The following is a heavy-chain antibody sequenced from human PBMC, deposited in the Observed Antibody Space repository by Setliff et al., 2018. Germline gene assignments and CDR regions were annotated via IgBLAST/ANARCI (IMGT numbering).Heavy chain of an antibody. CDR2: ISFYNGKT. V-gene: IGHV1-18*01. J-gene: IGHJ4*02. CDR3: ATEKFPGDWGDY. CDR1: GYTFTSYG. D-gene: IGHD2-21*01. Sequence: ASVKVSCKASGYTFTSYGFSWVRQAPGQGLEWMGWISFYNGKTKYAQKFQGRVTMTTDTSTRTAYMEVTSLRSDDTAVYYCATEKFPGDWGDYWGQGTLVTVS.